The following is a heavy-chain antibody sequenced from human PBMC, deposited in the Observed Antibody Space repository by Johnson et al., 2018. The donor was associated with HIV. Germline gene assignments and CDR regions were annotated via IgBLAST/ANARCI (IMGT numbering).Heavy chain of an antibody. D-gene: IGHD6-6*01. CDR1: GFTFNDYY. CDR3: ARDRAPVYSSSSSPFDAFDI. CDR2: IRGSDRTT. Sequence: QVQLVESGGCVVRPGGSLRLSCAASGFTFNDYYMSCIRQAPGRGLEWVSYIRGSDRTTYYAESVRGRFTISRDIVKNSLYIQMSSLRAEYTAVYYCARDRAPVYSSSSSPFDAFDIWGQGTMVTVSS. V-gene: IGHV3-11*04. J-gene: IGHJ3*02.